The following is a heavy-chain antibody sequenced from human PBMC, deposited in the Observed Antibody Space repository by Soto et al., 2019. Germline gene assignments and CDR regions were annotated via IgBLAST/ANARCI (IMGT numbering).Heavy chain of an antibody. CDR2: ISYDGSNK. CDR1: GFTFSSYG. Sequence: QVQLVESGGGVVQPGRSLRLSCAASGFTFSSYGMHWVRQAPGKGLEWVAVISYDGSNKYYADSVKGRFTISRDNSKNTLYLQMNSLRAEDTAVYYCAHSSSWRGGDLDYWGQGTLVTVSS. D-gene: IGHD6-13*01. V-gene: IGHV3-30*03. J-gene: IGHJ4*02. CDR3: AHSSSWRGGDLDY.